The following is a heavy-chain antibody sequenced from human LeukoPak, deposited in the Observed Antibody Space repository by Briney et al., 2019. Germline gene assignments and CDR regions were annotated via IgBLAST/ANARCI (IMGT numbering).Heavy chain of an antibody. D-gene: IGHD3-9*01. CDR2: IIPILGIA. J-gene: IGHJ6*03. CDR3: ARVDYDILTGYHMDV. Sequence: SVTVSCKASGGNFSSYTISWVRQAPGQGLEWLGRIIPILGIANYAQKFQGRVTITADKFTSTAYMELSSLRSEDTAVYYCARVDYDILTGYHMDVWGKGTTVTVSS. CDR1: GGNFSSYT. V-gene: IGHV1-69*02.